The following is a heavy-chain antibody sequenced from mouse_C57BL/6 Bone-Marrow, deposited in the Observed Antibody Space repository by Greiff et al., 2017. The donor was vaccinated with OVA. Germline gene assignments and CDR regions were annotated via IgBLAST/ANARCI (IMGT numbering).Heavy chain of an antibody. D-gene: IGHD1-2*01. CDR3: ARGGPRLHFAY. J-gene: IGHJ3*01. CDR1: GHAFSSYW. CDR2: IYPGDGDT. V-gene: IGHV1-80*01. Sequence: VQLQQSGAELVKPGASVKISCKASGHAFSSYWMNWVKQRPGKGLEWIGQIYPGDGDTNYNGKFKGKATLTADKSSSTAYMQLSSLTSEDSAVYFCARGGPRLHFAYWGQGTLVTVSA.